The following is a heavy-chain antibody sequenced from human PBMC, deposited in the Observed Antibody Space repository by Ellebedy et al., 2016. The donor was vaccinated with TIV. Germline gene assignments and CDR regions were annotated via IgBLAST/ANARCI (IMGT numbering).Heavy chain of an antibody. CDR3: ARDVPADAAALLDY. CDR1: GYPFPNYG. D-gene: IGHD2-2*01. Sequence: AASVKVSCKASGYPFPNYGASWVRQAPGHGLEWVGWISAYNGNTKYGQKFQGRISLTTDTSMGTAYMELRSLRSDDTGVYFCARDVPADAAALLDYWGQGTRVTVSS. J-gene: IGHJ4*02. CDR2: ISAYNGNT. V-gene: IGHV1-18*04.